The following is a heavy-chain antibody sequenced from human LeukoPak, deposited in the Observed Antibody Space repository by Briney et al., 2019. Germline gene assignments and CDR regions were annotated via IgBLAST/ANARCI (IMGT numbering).Heavy chain of an antibody. CDR2: INQDVSQK. V-gene: IGHV3-7*03. Sequence: GGSLRLSCAASGFTFSNYWMSWVRQAPGKGLEWVANINQDVSQKYYVDSVKGRFTISRDNAKNSLSLQMNSLRAGDTAIYFCAKPARTDYTDYWGQGTLVTVSS. D-gene: IGHD1-14*01. CDR3: AKPARTDYTDY. CDR1: GFTFSNYW. J-gene: IGHJ4*02.